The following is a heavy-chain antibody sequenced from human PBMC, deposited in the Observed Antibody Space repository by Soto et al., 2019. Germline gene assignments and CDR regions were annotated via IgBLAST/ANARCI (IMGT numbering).Heavy chain of an antibody. D-gene: IGHD2-8*01. CDR3: ATYHCNNGVCYYYYGRDV. V-gene: IGHV1-69*13. Sequence: SVKVSCKASGAPFISSAIIWVRQAPGQGLEWMGGIIPIFGTANYAQKFQCRVTITADESTSTAYMELSSLRSEDTAVYYCATYHCNNGVCYYYYGRDVWGQGTTVTVPS. J-gene: IGHJ6*02. CDR1: GAPFISSA. CDR2: IIPIFGTA.